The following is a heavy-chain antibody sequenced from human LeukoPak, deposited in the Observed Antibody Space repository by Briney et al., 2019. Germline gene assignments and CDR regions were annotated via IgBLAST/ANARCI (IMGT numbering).Heavy chain of an antibody. CDR1: GYTFTSYG. Sequence: ASVKVSCKASGYTFTSYGISWVRQAPGQGLEWMGWISAYNGNTNYAQKLQGRVTMTTDTFTSTAYMELRSLGSDDTAVYYCARNGQQLYHDCWGQGTLVTVSS. J-gene: IGHJ4*02. D-gene: IGHD6-13*01. CDR2: ISAYNGNT. CDR3: ARNGQQLYHDC. V-gene: IGHV1-18*01.